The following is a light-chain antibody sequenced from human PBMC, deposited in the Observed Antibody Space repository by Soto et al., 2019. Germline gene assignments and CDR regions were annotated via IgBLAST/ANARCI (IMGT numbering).Light chain of an antibody. V-gene: IGKV1-39*01. J-gene: IGKJ2*01. CDR1: QSIHKY. CDR3: QQSYSFPYT. Sequence: DIQMTQSPSSLSASVGDRVSITCRARQSIHKYLNWYQQKPGKAPKVLVYGAFNLQTGVPSRFTGSGSERDFNLTITGLQPDDIATYYCQQSYSFPYTFGRGTKLEIK. CDR2: GAF.